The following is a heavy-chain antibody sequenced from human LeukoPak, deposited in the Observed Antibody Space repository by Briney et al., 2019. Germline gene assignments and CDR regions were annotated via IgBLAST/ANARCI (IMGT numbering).Heavy chain of an antibody. CDR1: GYTFTTYY. CDR3: ARELYSYGYDYMDV. V-gene: IGHV1-46*01. CDR2: ITPSGGST. D-gene: IGHD5-18*01. J-gene: IGHJ6*03. Sequence: ASVKVSCKASGYTFTTYYMHWVRQAPGQGLEWMGIITPSGGSTSYAQKFQGRVTMTRDMSTSTAYMELSSLRSEDTAVYYCARELYSYGYDYMDVWGKGTTVTVSS.